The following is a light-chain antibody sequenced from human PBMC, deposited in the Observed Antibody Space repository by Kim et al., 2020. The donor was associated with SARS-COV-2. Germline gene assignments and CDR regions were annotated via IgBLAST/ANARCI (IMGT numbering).Light chain of an antibody. CDR1: KSVGSY. Sequence: EIVLTQSPATLSLSPGERATLSCRASKSVGSYLAWYQQKPGQAPRLLIYDASKRAIGIPARFSGSGSGTDFTLTISSLEPEDFAVYYCQQRSDWPLPFGGGTKVDIK. CDR2: DAS. CDR3: QQRSDWPLP. J-gene: IGKJ4*01. V-gene: IGKV3-11*01.